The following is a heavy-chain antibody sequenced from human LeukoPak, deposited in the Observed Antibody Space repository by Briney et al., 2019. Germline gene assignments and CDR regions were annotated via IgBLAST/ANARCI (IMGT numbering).Heavy chain of an antibody. D-gene: IGHD3-16*01. CDR1: GFTFSSYS. CDR2: ISSSSSYI. Sequence: TGGSLRLSCAASGFTFSSYSMNRVRQAPGKGLEWVSSISSSSSYIYYADSVKGRFTISRDNAKNSLYLQMNSLRAEDTAVYYCARGFRGAPFDYWGQGTLVTVSS. J-gene: IGHJ4*02. CDR3: ARGFRGAPFDY. V-gene: IGHV3-21*01.